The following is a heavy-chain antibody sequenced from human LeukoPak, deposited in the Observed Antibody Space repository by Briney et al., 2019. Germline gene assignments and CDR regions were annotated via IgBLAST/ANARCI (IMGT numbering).Heavy chain of an antibody. CDR1: GGSFSGYY. J-gene: IGHJ5*02. V-gene: IGHV4-34*01. D-gene: IGHD3-3*01. CDR3: ARGGLYYDFWSGISQPGTNWFDP. CDR2: INHSGST. Sequence: SETLSLTCAVYGGSFSGYYWSWIRQPPGKGLEWIGEINHSGSTNYNPSLKSRVTISVDTSKNQFSLKLSSVTAADTAVYYCARGGLYYDFWSGISQPGTNWFDPWGQGTLVTVSS.